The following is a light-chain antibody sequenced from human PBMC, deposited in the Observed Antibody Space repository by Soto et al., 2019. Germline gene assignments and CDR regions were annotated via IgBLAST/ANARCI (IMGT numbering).Light chain of an antibody. CDR3: CSYAGSSTFV. V-gene: IGLV2-23*03. CDR2: EGS. CDR1: SSDVGNYNL. J-gene: IGLJ2*01. Sequence: QSVLTQPASVSGSPGQSITISCTGTSSDVGNYNLVSWYQQHPGKAPKFMIYEGSKRPSGVSNRFSGSKSGNTASLTISGLQAEDEADYYCCSYAGSSTFVFGGGTKLTVL.